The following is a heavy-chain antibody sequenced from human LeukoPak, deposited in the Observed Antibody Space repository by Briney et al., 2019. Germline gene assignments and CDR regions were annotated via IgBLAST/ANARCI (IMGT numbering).Heavy chain of an antibody. CDR1: GFTFSSYE. CDR2: ISNSGTTI. J-gene: IGHJ4*02. Sequence: GGSLRLSCTASGFTFSSYEMNWVRQAPGKGLEWVSYISNSGTTIYYADSVKGRFTISRDNSKNTLYLQMSSLRAEDTAVYYCAKDMTTMSYWGQGALVTVSS. V-gene: IGHV3-48*03. CDR3: AKDMTTMSY. D-gene: IGHD4-17*01.